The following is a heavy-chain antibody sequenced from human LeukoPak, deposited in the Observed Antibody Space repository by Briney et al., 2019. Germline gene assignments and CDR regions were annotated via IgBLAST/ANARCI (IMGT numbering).Heavy chain of an antibody. CDR1: GFTVSSNY. CDR2: ISSVGST. V-gene: IGHV3-53*01. CDR3: ARDQYTSNWYAHH. J-gene: IGHJ1*01. D-gene: IGHD2-8*01. Sequence: PGGSLRLSCAASGFTVSSNYMSWVRQAPGKGLEWVSLISSVGSTYYADSVKGRFTISRDNSKNTLYLQMNSLRAEDTAVYYCARDQYTSNWYAHHWGQGTLVTVS.